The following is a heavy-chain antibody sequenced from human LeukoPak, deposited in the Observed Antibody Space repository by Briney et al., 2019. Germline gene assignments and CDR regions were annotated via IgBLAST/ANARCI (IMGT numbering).Heavy chain of an antibody. D-gene: IGHD1-14*01. CDR3: ARGRRGPNRRYDAFDI. Sequence: KPSETLSLTCAVYGGSFSGYYWSWIRQSPGKGLKWIGEINHSGSTNYNPSLKSRVTISVDTSKNQFSLKLSSVTAADTAVYYCARGRRGPNRRYDAFDIWGQGTMVTVSS. V-gene: IGHV4-34*01. CDR2: INHSGST. J-gene: IGHJ3*02. CDR1: GGSFSGYY.